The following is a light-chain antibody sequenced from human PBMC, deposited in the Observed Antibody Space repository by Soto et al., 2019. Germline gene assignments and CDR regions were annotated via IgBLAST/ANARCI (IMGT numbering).Light chain of an antibody. CDR1: RSNFGSNP. CDR2: TND. Sequence: QSVLTQPPSASGTAGQRVTISCSGSRSNFGSNPVNWYQQLPGAAPKLLIYTNDQRPSRVPDRFSGSKSGTSASLAISGLQSEDEADYYWAAWDDSLSAWVFGGGTKLTVL. V-gene: IGLV1-44*01. CDR3: AAWDDSLSAWV. J-gene: IGLJ3*02.